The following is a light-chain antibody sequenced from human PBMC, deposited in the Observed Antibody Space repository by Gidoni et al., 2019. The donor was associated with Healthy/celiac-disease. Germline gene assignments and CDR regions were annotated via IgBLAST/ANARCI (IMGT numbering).Light chain of an antibody. J-gene: IGKJ4*01. CDR3: HQYVILPLP. Sequence: DIQMTQSPSSLSASVGDRVTITCQASQDISNYLNWYQQKPGKAPKLLTYDASNLEKGFPSRFRGGGSGMDFRFTIGTLRPEDFEPYYCHQYVILPLPSGGGTKWRSN. CDR2: DAS. V-gene: IGKV1-33*01. CDR1: QDISNY.